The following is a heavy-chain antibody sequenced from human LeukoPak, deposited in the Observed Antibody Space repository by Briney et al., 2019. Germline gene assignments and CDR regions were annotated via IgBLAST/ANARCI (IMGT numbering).Heavy chain of an antibody. V-gene: IGHV1-69*13. CDR3: ARSMVRGVPPFDY. Sequence: SVKVSCKASGGTFSSYAISWVRQAPGQGLEWMGGIIPIFGTANYAQKFQGRVTITADESTSTAYMELSSLRPEDTAVYYCARSMVRGVPPFDYWGQGTLVTVSS. J-gene: IGHJ4*02. CDR1: GGTFSSYA. CDR2: IIPIFGTA. D-gene: IGHD3-10*01.